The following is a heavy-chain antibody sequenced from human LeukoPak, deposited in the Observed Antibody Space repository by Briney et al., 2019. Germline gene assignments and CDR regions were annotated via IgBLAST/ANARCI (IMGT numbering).Heavy chain of an antibody. CDR1: GGSISSHY. CDR2: IYYSGST. V-gene: IGHV4-59*11. J-gene: IGHJ4*02. Sequence: SETLSLTCTVSGGSISSHYWSWIRQPPGKGLEWIGYIYYSGSTNYNPSLKSRVTISVDTSKNQFSLKLSSVTAADMAVYYCARARGGYSYGDFDYWGQGTLVTVSS. CDR3: ARARGGYSYGDFDY. D-gene: IGHD5-18*01.